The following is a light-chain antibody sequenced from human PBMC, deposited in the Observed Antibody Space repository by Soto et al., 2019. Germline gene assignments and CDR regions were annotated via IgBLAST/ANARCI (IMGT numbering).Light chain of an antibody. CDR3: TSHTNSFTYV. CDR2: EVT. CDR1: SSDVGGYDY. V-gene: IGLV2-14*01. Sequence: QSALTQPASVSGSPGQSITIFCTGTSSDVGGYDYVSWYQQHPDKAPKLMIYEVTNRPSGVSNRFSGSKSGNTASLTISVLLAEDEADYYCTSHTNSFTYVFGTVTKVTVL. J-gene: IGLJ1*01.